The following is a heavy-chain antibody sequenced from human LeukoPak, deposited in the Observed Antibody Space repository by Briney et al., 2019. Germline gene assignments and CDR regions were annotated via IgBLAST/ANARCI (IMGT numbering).Heavy chain of an antibody. CDR3: ARDGQAATNYYYYYMDV. CDR1: GGSISSGSYY. J-gene: IGHJ6*03. D-gene: IGHD1-14*01. V-gene: IGHV4-61*02. Sequence: KSSETLSLTCTVSGGSISSGSYYWSWIRQPAGKGLEWIGRIYTSGSTNYNPSLKRRVNISVDTSKNQFSLKLSSVTAADTAVYYCARDGQAATNYYYYYMDVWGKGTTVTVSS. CDR2: IYTSGST.